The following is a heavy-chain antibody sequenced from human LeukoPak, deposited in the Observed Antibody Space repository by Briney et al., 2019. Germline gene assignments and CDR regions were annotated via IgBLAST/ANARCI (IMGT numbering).Heavy chain of an antibody. V-gene: IGHV3-53*01. CDR2: IYSGGST. J-gene: IGHJ4*02. Sequence: GGSLRLSCAASGFTVSSNYMSWVRQAPGKGLEWVSVIYSGGSTYYADSVKGRFTISRDNSKNTLYLQMNSLRAEDTAVYYCARDRGGIAVAYWGQGTLVTVSS. D-gene: IGHD6-19*01. CDR1: GFTVSSNY. CDR3: ARDRGGIAVAY.